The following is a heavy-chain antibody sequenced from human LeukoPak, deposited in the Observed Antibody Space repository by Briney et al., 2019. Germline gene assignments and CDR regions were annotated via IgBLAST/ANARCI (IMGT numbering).Heavy chain of an antibody. V-gene: IGHV1-69*05. Sequence: SVKVSCKASGGTFSSYAISWVRQAPGQGLEWMGRIIPIFGTANYAQKFQGRVTITTDESTSTAYMELSSLRSEDTAVYHCARGHYYYDSSGYYDPTDAFDIWGQGTMVTVSS. CDR1: GGTFSSYA. D-gene: IGHD3-22*01. J-gene: IGHJ3*02. CDR2: IIPIFGTA. CDR3: ARGHYYYDSSGYYDPTDAFDI.